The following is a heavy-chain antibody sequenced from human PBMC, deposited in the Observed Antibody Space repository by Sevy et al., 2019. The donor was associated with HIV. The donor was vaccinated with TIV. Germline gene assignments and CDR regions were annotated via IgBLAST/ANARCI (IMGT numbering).Heavy chain of an antibody. CDR3: ARDRGRGYYGSGSYMPYYFDY. CDR1: GGSISSYY. J-gene: IGHJ4*02. CDR2: IYYSGST. Sequence: SETLSLTCTVSGGSISSYYWSWIRQPPGKGLEWIGYIYYSGSTNYNPSLKSRVTISVDTSKNQFSLKQSSVTAADTAVYYCARDRGRGYYGSGSYMPYYFDYWGQGTLVTVSS. D-gene: IGHD3-10*01. V-gene: IGHV4-59*01.